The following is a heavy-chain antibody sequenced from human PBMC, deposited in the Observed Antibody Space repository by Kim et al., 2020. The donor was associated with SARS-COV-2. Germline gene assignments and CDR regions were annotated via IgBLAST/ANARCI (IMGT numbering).Heavy chain of an antibody. CDR3: ARDPGSGGFEGYFDY. CDR1: GFTFSSYG. Sequence: GGSLRLSCAASGFTFSSYGMHWVRQAPGKGLEWVAVISYDGSNKYYADSVKGRFTISRDNSKNTLYLQMNSLRAEDTAVYYCARDPGSGGFEGYFDYWGQGTLVTVSS. CDR2: ISYDGSNK. V-gene: IGHV3-33*05. J-gene: IGHJ4*02. D-gene: IGHD3-10*01.